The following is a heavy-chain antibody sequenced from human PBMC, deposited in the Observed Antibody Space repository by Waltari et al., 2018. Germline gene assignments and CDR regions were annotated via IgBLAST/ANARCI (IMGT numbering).Heavy chain of an antibody. J-gene: IGHJ4*02. V-gene: IGHV4-61*02. CDR2: IYTSGST. CDR3: ARGPLLSKVDY. D-gene: IGHD1-26*01. Sequence: QVQLQESGPGLVKPSQTLSLTCTVSGGPIDSGSYYWSWIRQPAGKGLGLIGRIYTSGSTNYNPSLKSRVTISVDTSKNQFSLNLSSVTAADTAVYYCARGPLLSKVDYWGQGTLVTVSS. CDR1: GGPIDSGSYY.